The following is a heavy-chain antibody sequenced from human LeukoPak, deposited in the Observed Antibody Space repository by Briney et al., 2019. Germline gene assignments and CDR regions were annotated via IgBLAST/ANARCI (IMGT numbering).Heavy chain of an antibody. CDR2: ISGSGGST. D-gene: IGHD6-13*01. J-gene: IGHJ6*03. CDR1: GFTFSSYG. CDR3: AKGGGSSYYYYMDV. Sequence: GGTLRLSCAASGFTFSSYGMIWVRQAPGKGLEWVSAISGSGGSTYYADSVKGRFTISRDNSKNTLYLQMNSLRAEDTAVYSCAKGGGSSYYYYMDVWGKGTTVTISS. V-gene: IGHV3-23*01.